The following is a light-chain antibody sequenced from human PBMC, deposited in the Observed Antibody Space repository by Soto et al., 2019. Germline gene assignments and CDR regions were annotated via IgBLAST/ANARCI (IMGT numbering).Light chain of an antibody. J-gene: IGKJ1*01. CDR2: SAS. CDR3: QQAISLPWT. Sequence: DIQMTQSPSSVSASVGDRVTINCRASQAISSWLAWYQQKPGRAPKLLIHSASSLESGVPSRFRGSGSGTDFTLTISSLQPEDFGTYCRQQAISLPWTFGQGTKVEIK. V-gene: IGKV1-12*01. CDR1: QAISSW.